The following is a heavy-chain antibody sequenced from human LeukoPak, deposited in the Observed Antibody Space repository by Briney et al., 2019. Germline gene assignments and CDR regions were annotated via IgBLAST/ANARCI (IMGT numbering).Heavy chain of an antibody. V-gene: IGHV1-2*06. J-gene: IGHJ3*02. CDR2: INPNSGGT. CDR1: GYTFTGYY. D-gene: IGHD4-17*01. CDR3: ARGDTLTTVLNDPFNI. Sequence: ASVKVSCKASGYTFTGYYMHWVRQAPGQGLEWMGRINPNSGGTNYAQKFQGRVTMTRDTSISTAYMELSRLRSDDTAVYYCARGDTLTTVLNDPFNIWGQGTMVTVSS.